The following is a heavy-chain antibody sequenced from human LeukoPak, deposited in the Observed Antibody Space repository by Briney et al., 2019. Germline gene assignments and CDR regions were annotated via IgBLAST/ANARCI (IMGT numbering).Heavy chain of an antibody. V-gene: IGHV3-30*04. D-gene: IGHD2-15*01. CDR3: ARGYCSGGSCYAGDY. CDR1: GFTFSSYV. CDR2: ISYDGSNK. J-gene: IGHJ4*02. Sequence: PGGSLRLSCAASGFTFSSYVMHWVRQAPGKGLEWVAVISYDGSNKYYVDSVKGRFTISRDNSKSTVYVQMNSLRAEDTAVYYCARGYCSGGSCYAGDYWGQGTLVTVSS.